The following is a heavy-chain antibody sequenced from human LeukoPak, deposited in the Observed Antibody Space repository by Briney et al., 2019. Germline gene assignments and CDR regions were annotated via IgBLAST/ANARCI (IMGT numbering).Heavy chain of an antibody. CDR3: ARVNSPAVAGTLDY. J-gene: IGHJ4*02. D-gene: IGHD6-19*01. CDR2: IKSKTDGGTT. V-gene: IGHV3-15*01. Sequence: GGSLRLSCAASGFTFSNAWMCWVRQAPGKGLEWVGRIKSKTDGGTTDYPAPVKGRFTISRDDSKNTLSLQMNSLTTEDTAVYYCARVNSPAVAGTLDYWGQGTLVTVSS. CDR1: GFTFSNAW.